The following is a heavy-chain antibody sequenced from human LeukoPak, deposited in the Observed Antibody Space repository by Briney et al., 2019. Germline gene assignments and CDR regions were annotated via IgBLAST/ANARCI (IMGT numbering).Heavy chain of an antibody. Sequence: GASVKVSCKASGYTFTGYYMNWVRQAPGQGLEWMGWINPNSGGTNYAQKFQGRVTMTRDTSISTAYMELSRLRSDDTAVYYCARGTSFQSGWFDPWGQGTLVTVSS. CDR1: GYTFTGYY. J-gene: IGHJ5*02. CDR2: INPNSGGT. V-gene: IGHV1-2*02. CDR3: ARGTSFQSGWFDP. D-gene: IGHD2-2*01.